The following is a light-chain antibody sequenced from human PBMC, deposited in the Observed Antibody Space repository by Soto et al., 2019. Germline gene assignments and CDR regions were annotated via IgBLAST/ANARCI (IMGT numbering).Light chain of an antibody. V-gene: IGKV3-11*01. CDR2: DAS. Sequence: EIVLTQSPATPSLSPGERATLSCRASQSVSSYLAWYQQKPGQPPRLLIYDASNRATGIPARFSGSGSGTDFTLTISGLEPEDFVVYYCQQRSSSITFGQGTRLEIK. CDR3: QQRSSSIT. CDR1: QSVSSY. J-gene: IGKJ5*01.